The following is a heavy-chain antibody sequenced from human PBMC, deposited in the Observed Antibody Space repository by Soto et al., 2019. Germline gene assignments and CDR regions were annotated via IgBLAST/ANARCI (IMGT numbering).Heavy chain of an antibody. J-gene: IGHJ5*02. D-gene: IGHD6-19*01. V-gene: IGHV3-21*01. CDR2: ISSGSDYI. CDR1: GFTFSSYS. CDR3: VRDRVAGTGWFDP. Sequence: GGSLRLSCAASGFTFSSYSMDRVRQAPGKGLEWVSSISSGSDYIYYADSVKGRFTISRDNAKNSLYLQMNSLRPEDTAVYYCVRDRVAGTGWFDPWGQGTLVTVSS.